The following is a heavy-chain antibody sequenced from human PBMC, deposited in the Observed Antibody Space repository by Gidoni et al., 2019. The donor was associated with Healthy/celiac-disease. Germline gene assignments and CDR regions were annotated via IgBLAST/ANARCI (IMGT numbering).Heavy chain of an antibody. CDR3: ARDRGYSSSWYPNWYFDL. CDR1: GGTFRSYA. J-gene: IGHJ2*01. V-gene: IGHV1-69*01. Sequence: QVQLVQSGAEVKKPGSSVKVSCKASGGTFRSYAISWVRQAPGQGLEWMGGIIPSFGTANYAQKFQGRVTITADESTSTAYMELSSLRSEDTAVYYCARDRGYSSSWYPNWYFDLWGRGTLVTVSS. D-gene: IGHD6-13*01. CDR2: IIPSFGTA.